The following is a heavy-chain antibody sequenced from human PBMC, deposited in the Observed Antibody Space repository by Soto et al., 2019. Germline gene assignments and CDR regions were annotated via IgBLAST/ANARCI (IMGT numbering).Heavy chain of an antibody. CDR3: ANSEYYYDSSGPMDYYYGMDV. Sequence: GGSLRLSCAASKFTFNSYTMNWVRQAPGKGLEWVSSISSSSSSIYYADSVKGRFTISRDYAKNSLYLQMHSLRAEDTAVYYCANSEYYYDSSGPMDYYYGMDVWGQGTTVTVSS. V-gene: IGHV3-21*01. D-gene: IGHD3-22*01. CDR1: KFTFNSYT. J-gene: IGHJ6*02. CDR2: ISSSSSSI.